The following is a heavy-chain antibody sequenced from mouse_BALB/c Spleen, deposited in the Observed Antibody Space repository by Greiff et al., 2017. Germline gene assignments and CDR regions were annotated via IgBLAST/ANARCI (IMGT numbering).Heavy chain of an antibody. D-gene: IGHD1-1*01. Sequence: EVKVVESGPGLVKPSQTVSLTCTVTGISITTGNYRWSWIRQFPGNKLEWIGYIYYSGTITYNPSLTSRTTITRDTSKNQFFLEMNSLTAEDTATYYCARGLYYGSSCFDYWGQGTTLTVSS. CDR3: ARGLYYGSSCFDY. V-gene: IGHV3-5*02. CDR2: IYYSGTI. J-gene: IGHJ2*01. CDR1: GISITTGNYR.